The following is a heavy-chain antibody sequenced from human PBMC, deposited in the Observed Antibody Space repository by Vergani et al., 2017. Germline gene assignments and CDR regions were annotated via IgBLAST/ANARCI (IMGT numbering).Heavy chain of an antibody. V-gene: IGHV3-21*01. CDR3: AREQWLSPYDMDY. J-gene: IGHJ4*02. CDR2: ISSSSSYI. CDR1: GFTFSSSS. D-gene: IGHD6-19*01. Sequence: EVQLVESGGGLVKPGGSLRLSCAASGFTFSSSSMNWVRQAPGKGLEWVSSISSSSSYIYYADSVKGRFTISRDNAKNSRYLQMNSLRAEDTAVYYFAREQWLSPYDMDYWGQGTLVTVSS.